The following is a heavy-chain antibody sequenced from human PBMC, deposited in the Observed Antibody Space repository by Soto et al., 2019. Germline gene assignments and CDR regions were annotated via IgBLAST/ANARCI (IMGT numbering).Heavy chain of an antibody. CDR2: INAGNGNT. CDR1: GYTFTSYA. D-gene: IGHD2-2*01. J-gene: IGHJ3*02. Sequence: VASVKVSCKASGYTFTSYAMHWVRQAPGQRLEWMGWINAGNGNTKYSQKFQGRVTITRDTSASTAYMELSSLRSEDTAVYYCARDLRDCSSTSCYPLDAFDIWGQGTMVTV. V-gene: IGHV1-3*01. CDR3: ARDLRDCSSTSCYPLDAFDI.